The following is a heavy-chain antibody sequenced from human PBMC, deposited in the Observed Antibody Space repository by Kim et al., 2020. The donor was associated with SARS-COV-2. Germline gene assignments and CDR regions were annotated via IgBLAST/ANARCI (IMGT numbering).Heavy chain of an antibody. D-gene: IGHD3-10*01. Sequence: DSVKCRFSISRDTSKNTLFVQLNSKRAEDTAVYYCAKGVYDGSRGGAFDTWGQGTMVPVSS. CDR3: AKGVYDGSRGGAFDT. V-gene: IGHV3-23*01. J-gene: IGHJ3*02.